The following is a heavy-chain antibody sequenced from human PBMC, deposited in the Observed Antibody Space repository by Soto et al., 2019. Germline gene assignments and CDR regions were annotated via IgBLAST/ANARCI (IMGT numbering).Heavy chain of an antibody. D-gene: IGHD1-26*01. J-gene: IGHJ6*02. CDR3: ARVRAGAANGYYGMDV. Sequence: GGSLRLSCRASGFTLSDYEMHWVRQAPGKGLEWVSYISTGSSTIYYADSVKGRFTISRDNAENSLSLEMKSLRPEDTAVYYCARVRAGAANGYYGMDVWGQGTTVTVSS. CDR2: ISTGSSTI. CDR1: GFTLSDYE. V-gene: IGHV3-48*03.